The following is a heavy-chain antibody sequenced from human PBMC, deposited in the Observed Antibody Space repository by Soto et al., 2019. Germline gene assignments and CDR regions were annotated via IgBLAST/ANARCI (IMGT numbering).Heavy chain of an antibody. CDR2: IYYSGST. J-gene: IGHJ4*02. CDR1: GGSISSGGYY. CDR3: ARDSTSSSLPATAFDY. V-gene: IGHV4-31*03. D-gene: IGHD6-6*01. Sequence: QVQLQESGPGLVKPSQTLSLTCTVSGGSISSGGYYWSWIRQHPGKGLEWIGYIYYSGSTYYNPSLKSRVTISVDTSKNQFSLKLSSVTAADTAVYYCARDSTSSSLPATAFDYWGQGTLVTVSS.